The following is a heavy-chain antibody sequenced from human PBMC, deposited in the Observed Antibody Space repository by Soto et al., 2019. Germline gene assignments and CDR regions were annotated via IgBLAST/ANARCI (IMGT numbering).Heavy chain of an antibody. V-gene: IGHV3-21*01. CDR3: ARNWYSSGWYSSSYYYGMDV. Sequence: KAGGSLRLSCAASGFTFSSYSMNWVRQAPGKGLEWVSSISSSSSYIYYADSVKGRFTISRDNAKNSLYLQMNSLRAEDTAVYYCARNWYSSGWYSSSYYYGMDVWGQGTTVTVSS. CDR1: GFTFSSYS. CDR2: ISSSSSYI. J-gene: IGHJ6*02. D-gene: IGHD6-19*01.